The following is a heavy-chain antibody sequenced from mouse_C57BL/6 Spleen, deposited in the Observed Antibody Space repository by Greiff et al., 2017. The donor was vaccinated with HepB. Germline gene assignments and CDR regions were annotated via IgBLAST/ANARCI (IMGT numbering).Heavy chain of an antibody. Sequence: EVMLVESGGGLVQPGGSMKLSCAASGFTFSDAWMDWVRQSPEKGLEWVAEIRNKANNHATYYAESVKGRFTISRDDSKSSVYLQMNSLRAEDTGIYYCTGGYDYDEWFAYWGQGTLVTVSA. CDR2: IRNKANNHAT. CDR3: TGGYDYDEWFAY. CDR1: GFTFSDAW. J-gene: IGHJ3*01. V-gene: IGHV6-6*01. D-gene: IGHD2-4*01.